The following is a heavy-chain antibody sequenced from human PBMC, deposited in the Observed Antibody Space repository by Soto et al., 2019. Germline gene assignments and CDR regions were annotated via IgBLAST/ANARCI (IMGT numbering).Heavy chain of an antibody. V-gene: IGHV3-30*04. CDR2: ISYDGRNK. CDR1: GFTFSSYA. CDR3: ARDASPEWEPHWYFDL. J-gene: IGHJ2*01. Sequence: QVQLVESGGGVVQPGRSLRLSCAAYGFTFSSYAMHWVRQAPRKGLEWVAVISYDGRNKYYADSVKGRFTISRDNSKNTLYLQMNSLRAEDTAVYYCARDASPEWEPHWYFDLWGRGTLVTVSS. D-gene: IGHD1-26*01.